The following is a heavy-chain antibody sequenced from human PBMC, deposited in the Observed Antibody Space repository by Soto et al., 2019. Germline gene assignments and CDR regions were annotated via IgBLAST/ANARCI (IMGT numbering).Heavy chain of an antibody. CDR1: GGSISSNY. CDR2: VYNSGST. D-gene: IGHD6-13*01. Sequence: PSXTLSLTCTVSGGSISSNYWTWIRQPPGKGLEWIGYVYNSGSTNYNPSLKSRVTISEDTSKSQFSLKVNSMTAADTAVYYCARYRREAVAGYTLDNWGQGILVTVSS. J-gene: IGHJ4*02. CDR3: ARYRREAVAGYTLDN. V-gene: IGHV4-59*01.